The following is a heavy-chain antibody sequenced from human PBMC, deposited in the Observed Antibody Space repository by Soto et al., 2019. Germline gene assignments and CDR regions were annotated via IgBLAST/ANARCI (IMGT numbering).Heavy chain of an antibody. CDR1: GVTVSSWW. CDR2: IKQDGSEK. J-gene: IGHJ4*02. CDR3: ARDLIGITIYPNYFDY. D-gene: IGHD3-9*01. V-gene: IGHV3-7*01. Sequence: GGSMRLACAACGVTVSSWWMSGARQAPGKGLEWVANIKQDGSEKYYVDSVKGRFTISRDNAKNSLYLQMNSLRAEDTAVYYCARDLIGITIYPNYFDYWGQGTLVTVSS.